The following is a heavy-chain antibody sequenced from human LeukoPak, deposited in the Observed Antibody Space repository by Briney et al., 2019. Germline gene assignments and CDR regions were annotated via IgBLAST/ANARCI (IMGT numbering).Heavy chain of an antibody. D-gene: IGHD3-9*01. V-gene: IGHV1-24*01. Sequence: GASVKVSCKVSGYTLTELSMHWVRQAPGKGLEWVGGSDLEDGETIYAQKFQGRVTMTEDTSTGTAYMELSSLRSEDTAVYYCARRHLLTGYFENWFDPWGQGTLVTVSS. J-gene: IGHJ5*02. CDR1: GYTLTELS. CDR3: ARRHLLTGYFENWFDP. CDR2: SDLEDGET.